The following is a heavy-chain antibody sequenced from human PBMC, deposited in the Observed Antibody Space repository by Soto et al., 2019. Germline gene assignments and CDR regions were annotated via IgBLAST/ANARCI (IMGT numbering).Heavy chain of an antibody. CDR1: GFTFSSYA. Sequence: EVQLLESGGGLVQPGGSLRLSCEASGFTFSSYALSWVRQAPGKGLEWVSAISGSGGSTYYADSVKGRFSISRDYSKNTLYLQMNSLRADDTAVYYCAKDLRSLHHLAIYFDNWGEGPLVAVSS. J-gene: IGHJ4*02. CDR3: AKDLRSLHHLAIYFDN. CDR2: ISGSGGST. V-gene: IGHV3-23*01. D-gene: IGHD3-16*01.